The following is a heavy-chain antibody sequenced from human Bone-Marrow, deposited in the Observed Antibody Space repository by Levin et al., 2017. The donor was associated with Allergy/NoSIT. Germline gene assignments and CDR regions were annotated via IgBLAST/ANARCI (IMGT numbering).Heavy chain of an antibody. D-gene: IGHD4-17*01. V-gene: IGHV5-51*01. CDR1: GYSFTTYW. CDR3: ARPHGDYSYYFNY. CDR2: IYPGDSDT. J-gene: IGHJ4*02. Sequence: RGESLKISCRGSGYSFTTYWIGWVRQMPGKGLEWMGIIYPGDSDTRYSPSFQGQVTISADKSISTAYLQWSSLKASDTAMYYCARPHGDYSYYFNYWGQGTLVTVSS.